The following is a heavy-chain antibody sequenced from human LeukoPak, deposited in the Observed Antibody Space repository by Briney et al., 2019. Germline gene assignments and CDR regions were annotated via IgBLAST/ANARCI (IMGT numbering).Heavy chain of an antibody. CDR2: ISSSSSNI. J-gene: IGHJ4*02. CDR1: GFTVSSNY. V-gene: IGHV3-21*01. D-gene: IGHD3-22*01. Sequence: GGSLRLSCAASGFTVSSNYMNWVRQAPGKGLEWVSFISSSSSNIYYADSVKGRFTISRDNAKNSLYLHMNSLRAEDTGVYYCARARVGDIVVVITPHPFDYWGQGTLVTVSS. CDR3: ARARVGDIVVVITPHPFDY.